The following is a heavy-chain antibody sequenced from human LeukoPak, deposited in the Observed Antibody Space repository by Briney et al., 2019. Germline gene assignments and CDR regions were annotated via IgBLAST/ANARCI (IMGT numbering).Heavy chain of an antibody. V-gene: IGHV1-18*01. J-gene: IGHJ5*02. CDR1: GYTFTSYG. D-gene: IGHD3-22*01. CDR3: ARDQYYDSKGWFDP. CDR2: ISTYNVNT. Sequence: ASVKVSCKASGYTFTSYGVSWVRQAPGQGPEWMGWISTYNVNTNYAQKLQGRVTMTADTSTSTAYMELRSLRSDDTAVYYCARDQYYDSKGWFDPWGQGTLVTVSS.